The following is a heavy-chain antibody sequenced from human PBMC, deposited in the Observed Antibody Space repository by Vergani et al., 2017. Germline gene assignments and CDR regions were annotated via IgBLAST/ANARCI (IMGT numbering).Heavy chain of an antibody. D-gene: IGHD2-2*02. CDR1: GGSISSYY. CDR2: IYYSGST. V-gene: IGHV4-59*12. Sequence: QVQLQESGPGLVKPSETLSLTCTVSGGSISSYYWSWIRQPPGKGLEWIGYIYYSGSTNYNPSLKSRVTMSVDTSKNQFSLKLSSVTAADTAVYYCAREGGYCSSTSCYNHYYYYMDVWGKGTTVTVSS. CDR3: AREGGYCSSTSCYNHYYYYMDV. J-gene: IGHJ6*03.